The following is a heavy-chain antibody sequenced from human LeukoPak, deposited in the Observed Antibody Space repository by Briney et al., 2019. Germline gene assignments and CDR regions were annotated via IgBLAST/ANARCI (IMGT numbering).Heavy chain of an antibody. V-gene: IGHV4-59*01. CDR1: VGSISSYY. D-gene: IGHD2-15*01. Sequence: PSESLSLTCTVSVGSISSYYCSWIRQPPWKGLEWIGYIYYSGSTNYNPSLKSRVTISVDMSKNQFSLKLSSVTAADTAVYYCARDCSGGSCYDYWGQGTLVTVSS. CDR2: IYYSGST. J-gene: IGHJ4*02. CDR3: ARDCSGGSCYDY.